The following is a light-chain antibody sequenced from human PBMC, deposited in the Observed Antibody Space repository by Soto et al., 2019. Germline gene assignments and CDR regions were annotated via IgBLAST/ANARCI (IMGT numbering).Light chain of an antibody. CDR1: SSNIGSNT. CDR2: SNN. CDR3: AAWDDSLNGPV. J-gene: IGLJ2*01. Sequence: QPVLTQPPSASGTPGQRVTISCSGSSSNIGSNTVNWYQQLPGTAPKLLIYSNNQRPSGVPGRYSGSKSGTSASLAISGLQSEHEADYYCAAWDDSLNGPVFGGGTKLTVL. V-gene: IGLV1-44*01.